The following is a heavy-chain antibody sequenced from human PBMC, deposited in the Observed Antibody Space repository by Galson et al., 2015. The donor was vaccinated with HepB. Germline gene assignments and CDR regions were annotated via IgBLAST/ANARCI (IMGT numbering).Heavy chain of an antibody. CDR2: ISYDGSNK. Sequence: SLRLSCAASGFTFSSYAMHWVRQAPGKGLEWVAVISYDGSNKYYADSVKGRFTISRDNSKNTLYLQMNSLRAEDTAVYYCARDRYYYDSSGYYLGYWGQGTLVTVSS. J-gene: IGHJ4*02. CDR1: GFTFSSYA. D-gene: IGHD3-22*01. CDR3: ARDRYYYDSSGYYLGY. V-gene: IGHV3-30*04.